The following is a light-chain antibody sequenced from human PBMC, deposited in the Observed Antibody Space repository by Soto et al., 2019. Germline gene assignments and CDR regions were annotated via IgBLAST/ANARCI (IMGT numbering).Light chain of an antibody. J-gene: IGKJ1*01. CDR3: QQLNSYPRT. CDR2: AAS. Sequence: DIQLTKSPSFLSASVGDRVTITCRASQGISSYLAWYQQKPGKAPKLLIYAASTLQSGVPPRFSGSGSGTEFTLTISSLQPEDFATYYCQQLNSYPRTFGQGTKVEIK. V-gene: IGKV1-9*01. CDR1: QGISSY.